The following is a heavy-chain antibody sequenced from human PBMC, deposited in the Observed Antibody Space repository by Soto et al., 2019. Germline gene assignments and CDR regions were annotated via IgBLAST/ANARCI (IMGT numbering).Heavy chain of an antibody. V-gene: IGHV4-39*01. J-gene: IGHJ4*02. CDR1: GGSISSSNYY. CDR3: ARHGIFRVVLHVLDY. Sequence: PSETLSLTCTVSGGSISSSNYYWGWIRQPPGKGREWIGSIYYSGNTYYNPSLESRVTISVDTSTNQFSLKLNSVTAADTAVYYFARHGIFRVVLHVLDYWGQGTLVNVSS. CDR2: IYYSGNT. D-gene: IGHD2-2*01.